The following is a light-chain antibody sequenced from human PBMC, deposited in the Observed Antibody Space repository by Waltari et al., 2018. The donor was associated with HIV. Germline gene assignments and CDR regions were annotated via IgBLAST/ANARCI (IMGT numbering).Light chain of an antibody. CDR2: DVS. J-gene: IGLJ2*01. CDR3: SSYTSSSTKV. V-gene: IGLV2-14*03. Sequence: QSALTQPASVSGSPGQSLTISCTGTSSVIVGYKYVSWYQQHPGKAPKLMIYDVSNRPSGLSNRFSGSKSGNTASLTISGLQAEDEADYYCSSYTSSSTKVFGGGTKLTVL. CDR1: SSVIVGYKY.